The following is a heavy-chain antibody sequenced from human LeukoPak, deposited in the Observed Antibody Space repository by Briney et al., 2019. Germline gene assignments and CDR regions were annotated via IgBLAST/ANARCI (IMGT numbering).Heavy chain of an antibody. Sequence: SETLSLTCTVSGGSISSYYWSWIRQPPGKGLEWIGYIYYSGSTNYNPSLKSRVTISVDTSKNQFSLKLSSVTAADTAVYYCARGAPYCSSTSCVDAFDIWGQGTMVTVSS. CDR1: GGSISSYY. D-gene: IGHD2-2*01. J-gene: IGHJ3*02. CDR2: IYYSGST. CDR3: ARGAPYCSSTSCVDAFDI. V-gene: IGHV4-59*01.